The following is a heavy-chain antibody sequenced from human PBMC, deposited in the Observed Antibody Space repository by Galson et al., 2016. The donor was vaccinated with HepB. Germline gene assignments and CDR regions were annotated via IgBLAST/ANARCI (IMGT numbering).Heavy chain of an antibody. CDR2: IYWDDDK. CDR1: GFSLSTSGVG. Sequence: PALVKPTQTLTLTCTFSGFSLSTSGVGVGWIRQPPGKALEWLALIYWDDDKRYSPSLKSRLTITKDTSKNQVVLTMTNMDPVDTATYYCAHRSGWYRFFDYWGQGTLVTVSS. J-gene: IGHJ4*02. D-gene: IGHD6-19*01. CDR3: AHRSGWYRFFDY. V-gene: IGHV2-5*02.